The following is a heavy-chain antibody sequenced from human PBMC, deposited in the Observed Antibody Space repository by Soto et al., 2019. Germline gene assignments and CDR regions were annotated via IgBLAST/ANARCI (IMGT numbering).Heavy chain of an antibody. CDR3: ARGGYDYGDYVGWFDP. V-gene: IGHV4-31*03. CDR2: IYYGGST. D-gene: IGHD4-17*01. Sequence: SETLSLTCTVSGGSISSGGYYWSWIRQHPGKGLEWIGYIYYGGSTYYNPSLKSRVTISVDTSKNQLSLKLSSVTAADTAVYYCARGGYDYGDYVGWFDPWGQGTLVTVSS. CDR1: GGSISSGGYY. J-gene: IGHJ5*02.